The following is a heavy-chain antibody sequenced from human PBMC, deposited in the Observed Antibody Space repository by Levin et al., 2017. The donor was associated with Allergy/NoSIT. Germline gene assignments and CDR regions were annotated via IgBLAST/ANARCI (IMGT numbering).Heavy chain of an antibody. CDR3: STGYSSGWYSGGVDY. CDR1: GFTFSSYW. Sequence: LSLPCAASGFTFSSYWMHWVRQAPGKGLVWVSRINSDGSSTSYADSVKGRFTISRDNAKNTLYLQMNSLRAEDTAVYYCSTGYSSGWYSGGVDYWGQGTLVTVSS. J-gene: IGHJ4*02. D-gene: IGHD6-19*01. V-gene: IGHV3-74*01. CDR2: INSDGSST.